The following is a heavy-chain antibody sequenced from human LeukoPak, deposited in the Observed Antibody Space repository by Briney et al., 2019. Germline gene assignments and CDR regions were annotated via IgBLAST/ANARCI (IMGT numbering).Heavy chain of an antibody. CDR2: INTNTGNP. CDR1: GYTFTSYA. J-gene: IGHJ6*03. V-gene: IGHV7-4-1*02. Sequence: ASVKVSCKASGYTFTSYAMNWVRQAPGQGLEWMGWINTNTGNPTYAQGFKGRFVFSLDTSVNTAYLQISSLKAEDTAVYYCASGYDILTGYYRYYYMDIWGKGTTVTVSS. D-gene: IGHD3-9*01. CDR3: ASGYDILTGYYRYYYMDI.